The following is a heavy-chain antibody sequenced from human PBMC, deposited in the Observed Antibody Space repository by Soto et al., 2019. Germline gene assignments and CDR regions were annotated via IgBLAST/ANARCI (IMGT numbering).Heavy chain of an antibody. J-gene: IGHJ1*01. CDR3: ATLWFGESQP. V-gene: IGHV4-39*01. Sequence: QLQLQESGPGLVKPSETLSLTCTVSGGSISSSSYYWGWIRQPPGKGLEWIGSIYYSGSTYYNPSLKSRVNISVDTSKNQFSLKLSSVTAADTAVYYCATLWFGESQPWGQGTLVTVSS. CDR1: GGSISSSSYY. D-gene: IGHD3-10*01. CDR2: IYYSGST.